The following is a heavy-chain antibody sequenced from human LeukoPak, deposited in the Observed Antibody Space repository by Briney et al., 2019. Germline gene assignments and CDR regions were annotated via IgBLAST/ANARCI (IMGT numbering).Heavy chain of an antibody. D-gene: IGHD3-3*01. CDR1: GYTFTGYY. Sequence: ASVKVSCKASGYTFTGYYMHWVRQALGQGLEWMGWINPNSGGTNYAQKFQGRVTMTRDTSISTAYMELSRLGSDDTAVYYCARGKTIFGVVPGWFDPWGQGTLVTVSS. CDR2: INPNSGGT. CDR3: ARGKTIFGVVPGWFDP. J-gene: IGHJ5*02. V-gene: IGHV1-2*02.